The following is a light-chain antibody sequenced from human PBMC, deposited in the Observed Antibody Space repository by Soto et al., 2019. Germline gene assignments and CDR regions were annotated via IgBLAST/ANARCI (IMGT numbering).Light chain of an antibody. CDR1: QSISSY. V-gene: IGKV1-39*01. Sequence: DIHLTHAPSSLSASVGYRVTITFLASQSISSYLNWYQQKAGKAPKFLIYGATSLQSGVPSRFSGGGSGTDFTLAISSLQPEDFATYYCQQSFSTSWTFGQGTKVDI. J-gene: IGKJ1*01. CDR2: GAT. CDR3: QQSFSTSWT.